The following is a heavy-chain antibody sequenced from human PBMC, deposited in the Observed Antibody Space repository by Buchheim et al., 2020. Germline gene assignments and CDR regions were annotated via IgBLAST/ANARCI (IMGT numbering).Heavy chain of an antibody. Sequence: QVQLQESGPGLVKPSQTLSLTCIVSGGSISSGGYYWSWIRQHPGKGLEWIGNIYYTGNTYYSPSLKSRVTISVDTSKNQFSLKLTSVTAADTAVYYCARAAGAAAGTFWFDPWGQGTL. J-gene: IGHJ5*02. D-gene: IGHD6-13*01. CDR2: IYYTGNT. V-gene: IGHV4-31*03. CDR1: GGSISSGGYY. CDR3: ARAAGAAAGTFWFDP.